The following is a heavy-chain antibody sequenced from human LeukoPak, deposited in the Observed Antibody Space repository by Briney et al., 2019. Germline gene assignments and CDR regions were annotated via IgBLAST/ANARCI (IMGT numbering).Heavy chain of an antibody. CDR2: ISYDGSNK. Sequence: GALRLSCAASGFTFSSYAMHWVRQAPGKGLEWVAVISYDGSNKYYADSVKGRFTISRDNSKNTLYLQMNSLRAEDTAVYYCARGPWGVVTAPDYWGQGTLVTVSS. D-gene: IGHD2-21*02. CDR3: ARGPWGVVTAPDY. CDR1: GFTFSSYA. V-gene: IGHV3-30*04. J-gene: IGHJ4*02.